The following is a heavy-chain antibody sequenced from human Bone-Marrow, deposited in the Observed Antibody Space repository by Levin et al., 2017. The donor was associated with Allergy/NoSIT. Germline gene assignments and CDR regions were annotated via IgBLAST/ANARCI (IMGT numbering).Heavy chain of an antibody. V-gene: IGHV3-48*01. CDR2: INSSSGTI. CDR1: GFTFSSYS. CDR3: VRGLPDY. Sequence: GESLKISCATSGFTFSSYSMNWVRQAPGKGLEWVSYINSSSGTIYYADSVKGRFTISRDNAKKSLYLQMSSLRVEVTAVYYCVRGLPDYWGQGTLVTVSS. J-gene: IGHJ4*02.